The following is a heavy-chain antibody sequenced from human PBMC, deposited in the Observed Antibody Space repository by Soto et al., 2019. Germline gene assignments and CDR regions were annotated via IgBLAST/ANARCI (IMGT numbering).Heavy chain of an antibody. V-gene: IGHV3-30*04. J-gene: IGHJ4*02. D-gene: IGHD3-9*01. Sequence: VQLVESGGGVVQPGRSLRLSCAASRFTFSSYAMHWVRQAPGKGLEWVAVISYDGRQKHYVDSVKGRFTISRDESDNTLYLQMNSRRHEYTAVYYCAKDGDFDTYSFDHWGQGTLVTVSS. CDR1: RFTFSSYA. CDR3: AKDGDFDTYSFDH. CDR2: ISYDGRQK.